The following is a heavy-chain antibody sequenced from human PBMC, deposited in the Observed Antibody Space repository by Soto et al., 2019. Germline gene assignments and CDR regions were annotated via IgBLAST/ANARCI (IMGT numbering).Heavy chain of an antibody. J-gene: IGHJ6*03. CDR1: GDSFNDYY. Sequence: VQLAQSGAEVKKPGASVKVSCKTSGDSFNDYYLHWVRQAPGQGLEWMGWINPNGGATKYAQTFQGRVTVTRDTSIRTVYMELSSLRSDDTAVYYCARESGGATATLDYYYFYMDVWGKGTTVTVSS. V-gene: IGHV1-2*02. CDR3: ARESGGATATLDYYYFYMDV. D-gene: IGHD5-12*01. CDR2: INPNGGAT.